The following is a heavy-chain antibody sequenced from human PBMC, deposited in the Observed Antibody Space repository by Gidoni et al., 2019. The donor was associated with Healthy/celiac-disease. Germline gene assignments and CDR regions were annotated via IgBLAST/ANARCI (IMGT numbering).Heavy chain of an antibody. Sequence: QVQLVQYGAEVMKPGSSVKVYCKASRGTVSSYAISWVRQAPGQGLEWMGGIIPIFGTANYAQKFQGRVTITADESTSTAYMQLSSLRSEDTAVYYCARDENGDYYYGMDVWGQGTTVTVSS. V-gene: IGHV1-69*01. CDR1: RGTVSSYA. D-gene: IGHD4-17*01. J-gene: IGHJ6*02. CDR3: ARDENGDYYYGMDV. CDR2: IIPIFGTA.